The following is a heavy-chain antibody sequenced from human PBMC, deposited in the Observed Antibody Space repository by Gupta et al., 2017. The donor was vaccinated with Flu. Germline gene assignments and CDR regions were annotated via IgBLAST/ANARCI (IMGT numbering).Heavy chain of an antibody. J-gene: IGHJ6*02. CDR2: IGAGSGDT. CDR1: GGTSSEYA. Sequence: QVQLLQSGAEVKKPGASVRISCKASGGTSSEYAIHWVRQAPGQRLEWMGWIGAGSGDTANSQKFQGRVTISRDTSATTFYMDLRGLKSEDAAAYSCAKVPFCCATRFYGMDVWGQGTTVTVSS. V-gene: IGHV1-3*01. CDR3: AKVPFCCATRFYGMDV. D-gene: IGHD2-15*01.